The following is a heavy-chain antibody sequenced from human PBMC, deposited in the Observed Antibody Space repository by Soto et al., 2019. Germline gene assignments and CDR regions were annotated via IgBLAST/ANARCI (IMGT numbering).Heavy chain of an antibody. V-gene: IGHV3-30*03. J-gene: IGHJ4*02. CDR3: ATPGPYSSIHIDY. Sequence: GGSLRLSCAASGFTFSSYGMHWVRQAPGKGLEWVAVISYDGSNKYYADSVKGRFTISRDNSKNTLYLQMNSLRAEDTAVYYCATPGPYSSIHIDYWREGTLVTVSS. D-gene: IGHD6-13*01. CDR2: ISYDGSNK. CDR1: GFTFSSYG.